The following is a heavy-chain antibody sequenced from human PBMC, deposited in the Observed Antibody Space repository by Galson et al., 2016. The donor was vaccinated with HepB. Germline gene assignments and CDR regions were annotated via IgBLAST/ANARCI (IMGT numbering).Heavy chain of an antibody. CDR3: AKNTSGSFDS. CDR2: ITPRFGTP. Sequence: SVKVSCKASGATFTTYAIAWVRQAPGQGLEWMGGITPRFGTPYYAQRFKGRVTITADTSTNTGYLEMSSLRFEDTAVYFCAKNTSGSFDSWGQGTLVTVSS. CDR1: GATFTTYA. V-gene: IGHV1-69*06. J-gene: IGHJ4*02. D-gene: IGHD6-19*01.